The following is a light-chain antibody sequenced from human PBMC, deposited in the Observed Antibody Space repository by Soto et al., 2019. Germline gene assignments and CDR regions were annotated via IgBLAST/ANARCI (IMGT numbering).Light chain of an antibody. Sequence: IQMTQSPSTLSASAGDRVTITSRPSHSISNWVACYQQKPGKAPNLLIYKASSLESGVPSRFSGSGSGTEFTLAFSRLQLDDSATYYCQQFYSWATFGQGTKVDIK. V-gene: IGKV1-5*03. CDR1: HSISNW. CDR2: KAS. CDR3: QQFYSWAT. J-gene: IGKJ1*01.